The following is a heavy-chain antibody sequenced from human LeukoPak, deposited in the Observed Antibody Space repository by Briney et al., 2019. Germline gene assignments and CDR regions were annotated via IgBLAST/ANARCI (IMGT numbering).Heavy chain of an antibody. V-gene: IGHV3-30*02. CDR2: IRYDGSNK. CDR3: AKGRDYGYD. J-gene: IGHJ4*02. CDR1: GFTFSSYG. Sequence: AGGSLRLSCAASGFTFSSYGMHWVRQAPGKGLEWVAVIRYDGSNKYYADSVKGRFTISRDNSKNTLYLQMNSLRAEDTAVYYCAKGRDYGYDWGQGTLVTVSS. D-gene: IGHD4-17*01.